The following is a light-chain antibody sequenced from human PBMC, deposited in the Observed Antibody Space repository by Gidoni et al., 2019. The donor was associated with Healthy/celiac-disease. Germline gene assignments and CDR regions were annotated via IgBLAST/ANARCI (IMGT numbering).Light chain of an antibody. J-gene: IGLJ2*01. Sequence: NISCTGTSSDVGSYNLVSWYQQHPGKAPKLMIYEGSKRPSGVSNRFSGSKSGNTASLTISGLQAEDEADYYCCSYAGSSTLVVFGGGTKLTVL. V-gene: IGLV2-23*01. CDR3: CSYAGSSTLVV. CDR1: SSDVGSYNL. CDR2: EGS.